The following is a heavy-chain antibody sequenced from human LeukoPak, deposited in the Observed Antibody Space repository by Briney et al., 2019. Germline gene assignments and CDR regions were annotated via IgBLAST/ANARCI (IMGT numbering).Heavy chain of an antibody. CDR2: IKTGGGA. Sequence: PGGSLRLSCAASGFTVSSNSMNWVRQAPGQGLEWVSVIKTGGGAHSGASVKGRFIVSRDSSTTVSLQMNNLRAEDTAVYFCARGQEVFSSPWQWGPKKKYHYTSMDVWGQGTTVTVSS. CDR3: ARGQEVFSSPWQWGPKKKYHYTSMDV. J-gene: IGHJ6*02. D-gene: IGHD2-2*01. V-gene: IGHV3-66*01. CDR1: GFTVSSNS.